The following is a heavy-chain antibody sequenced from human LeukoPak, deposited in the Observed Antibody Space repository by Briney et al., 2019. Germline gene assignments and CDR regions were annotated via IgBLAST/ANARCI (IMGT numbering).Heavy chain of an antibody. CDR1: GFTISSYW. V-gene: IGHV3-74*01. CDR2: INSDGTST. J-gene: IGHJ6*03. CDR3: ARAGGLALLNYYYYMDV. Sequence: GGSLRLSCAASGFTISSYWMHWVRKAPGKGLVWVSRINSDGTSTSYADSVKGRFTISRDNAKNTLYLQMNSLRAEDSALYYCARAGGLALLNYYYYMDVWGKGTTATVSS. D-gene: IGHD4-23*01.